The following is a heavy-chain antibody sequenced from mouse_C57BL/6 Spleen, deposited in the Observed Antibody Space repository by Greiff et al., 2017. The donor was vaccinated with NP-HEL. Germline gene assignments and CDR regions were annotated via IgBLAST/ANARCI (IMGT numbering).Heavy chain of an antibody. CDR2: ISYDGSN. V-gene: IGHV3-6*01. Sequence: DVKLQESGPGLVKPSQSLSLTCSVTGYSITSGYYWNWIRQFPGNKLEWMGYISYDGSNNYNPSLKNRISITRDTSKNQFFLKLNSVTTEDTATYYCARATGAMDYWGQGTSVTVSS. J-gene: IGHJ4*01. D-gene: IGHD1-1*01. CDR3: ARATGAMDY. CDR1: GYSITSGYY.